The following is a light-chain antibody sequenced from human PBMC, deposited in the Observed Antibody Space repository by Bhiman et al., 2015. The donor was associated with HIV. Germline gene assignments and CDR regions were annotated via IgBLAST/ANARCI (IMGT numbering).Light chain of an antibody. Sequence: QSALTQPASLSGCPGQSITISCTGTSTDVGGYKYVSWYQQHPGKVPKLLIYDVSERPSGISDRFSGSKSGNTASLTISGLQAEDEADYYCQSYDSSLSGRVFGGGTKLTVL. J-gene: IGLJ3*02. CDR2: DVS. CDR1: STDVGGYKY. CDR3: QSYDSSLSGRV. V-gene: IGLV2-14*03.